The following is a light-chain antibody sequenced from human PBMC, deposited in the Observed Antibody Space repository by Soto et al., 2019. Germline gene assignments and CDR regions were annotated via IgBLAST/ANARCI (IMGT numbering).Light chain of an antibody. CDR2: KAS. V-gene: IGKV1-5*03. J-gene: IGKJ4*01. CDR3: QQYNSYPLT. CDR1: QSISSW. Sequence: DIQMTQSPSTLSASVGDRVTITCRASQSISSWLAWYQQKPGKAPKLLIYKASSLESGVPSRFSGSGSGTECTLTISSLQPDDFANYYCQQYNSYPLTFGGGTKVEIK.